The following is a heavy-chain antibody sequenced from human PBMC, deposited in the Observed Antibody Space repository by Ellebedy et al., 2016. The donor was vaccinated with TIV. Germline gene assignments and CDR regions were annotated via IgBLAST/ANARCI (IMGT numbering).Heavy chain of an antibody. D-gene: IGHD3-16*01. CDR3: IWGGPLNRDYYFGY. Sequence: GESLKISCAASGFTFTHAWMSWVRQTTGKGLEWVGRMKAKAVGEPIEYAVPVKGRFTISRDDSKSTLFLQMDSLKIEDTATYYCIWGGPLNRDYYFGYWGQGTLVTVSS. J-gene: IGHJ4*02. CDR1: GFTFTHAW. CDR2: MKAKAVGEPI. V-gene: IGHV3-15*01.